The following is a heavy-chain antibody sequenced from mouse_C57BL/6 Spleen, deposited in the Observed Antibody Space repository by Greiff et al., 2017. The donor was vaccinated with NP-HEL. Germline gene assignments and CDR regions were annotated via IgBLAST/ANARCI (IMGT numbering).Heavy chain of an antibody. CDR1: GYTFTSYW. J-gene: IGHJ3*01. Sequence: QVQLQQPGAELVRPGSSVKLSCKASGYTFTSYWMDWVKQRPGQGLEWIGNINPSDSATHYNQKFKDKATLTVDKSSSTAYMQLSSLTSEDSAVYYCARKGYYGCSHWFAYWGQGTLVTVSA. CDR2: INPSDSAT. CDR3: ARKGYYGCSHWFAY. D-gene: IGHD1-1*01. V-gene: IGHV1-61*01.